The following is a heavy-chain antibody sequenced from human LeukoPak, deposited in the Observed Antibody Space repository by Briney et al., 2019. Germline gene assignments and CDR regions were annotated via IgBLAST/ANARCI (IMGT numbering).Heavy chain of an antibody. J-gene: IGHJ4*02. V-gene: IGHV1-24*01. CDR2: FDPEDGET. D-gene: IGHD3-3*01. CDR3: ATVRGTIFGVVNPSYYFDY. CDR1: GYTLTELS. Sequence: ASVKVPCKVSGYTLTELSMHWVRQAPGKGLEWMGGFDPEDGETIYAQKFQGRVTMTEDTSTDTAYMELSSLRSEDTAVYYCATVRGTIFGVVNPSYYFDYWGQGTLVTVSS.